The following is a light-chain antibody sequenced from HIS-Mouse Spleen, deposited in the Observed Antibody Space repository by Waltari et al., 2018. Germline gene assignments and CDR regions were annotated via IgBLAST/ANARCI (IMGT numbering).Light chain of an antibody. CDR1: AFPINY. Sequence: SYELTQPPSVSVSPGQTPRITFPGAAFPINYSYWYQQNSGQAPVLVSYEDSKRPSGIPERFSGSSSGTMATLTISGAQVEDEADYYCYSTDSSGNHRVFGGGTKLTVL. CDR2: EDS. J-gene: IGLJ2*01. V-gene: IGLV3-10*01. CDR3: YSTDSSGNHRV.